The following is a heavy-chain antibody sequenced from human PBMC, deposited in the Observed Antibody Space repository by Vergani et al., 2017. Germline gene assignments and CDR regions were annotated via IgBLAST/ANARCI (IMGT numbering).Heavy chain of an antibody. CDR3: ARGDRIAAAGTGGYYYYYGMDV. CDR1: GYTFTSYY. V-gene: IGHV1-46*03. Sequence: QVPLVQSGAEVKKPGASVKVSCKASGYTFTSYYMHWVRQAPGQGLEWMGIINPSGGSTSYAQKFQGRVTMTRDTSPSTVYMELSSLRSEDTAVYYCARGDRIAAAGTGGYYYYYGMDVWGQGTTVTVSS. CDR2: INPSGGST. D-gene: IGHD6-13*01. J-gene: IGHJ6*02.